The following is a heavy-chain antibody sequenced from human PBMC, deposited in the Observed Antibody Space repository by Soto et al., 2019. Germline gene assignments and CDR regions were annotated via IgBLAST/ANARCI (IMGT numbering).Heavy chain of an antibody. D-gene: IGHD3-22*01. J-gene: IGHJ4*02. CDR2: IIPILGIA. V-gene: IGHV1-69*08. Sequence: QVQLVQSGAEVKKPGSSVKVSCKASGGTFSSYTNSWVRQAPGQGLEWMGRIIPILGIANYAQKFQGRVTITAEKSTSTAYMELSSLRSEYTAVYYCARDDPDSSLLFDYWGQGTLVTVS. CDR1: GGTFSSYT. CDR3: ARDDPDSSLLFDY.